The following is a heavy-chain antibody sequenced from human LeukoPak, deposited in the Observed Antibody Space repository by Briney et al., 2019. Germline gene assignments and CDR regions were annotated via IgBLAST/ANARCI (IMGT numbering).Heavy chain of an antibody. J-gene: IGHJ4*02. CDR2: IKQDGSEK. D-gene: IGHD6-19*01. V-gene: IGHV3-7*01. CDR1: GFTLSTYW. Sequence: GGSLRLSCAASGFTLSTYWMTWVRQAPGKGLEWVANIKQDGSEKYYVDSVKGRFTISRDNAKKLLYLQMNSLRVEDTAAYYCARDRGSSGRLGRFDNWGQGTLVTVSP. CDR3: ARDRGSSGRLGRFDN.